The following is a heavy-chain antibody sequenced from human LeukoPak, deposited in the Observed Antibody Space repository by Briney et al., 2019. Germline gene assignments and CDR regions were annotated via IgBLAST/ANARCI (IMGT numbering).Heavy chain of an antibody. J-gene: IGHJ4*02. CDR2: ISWNSGSI. Sequence: GRSLRLSCAAAGFTFDDYAMHWVRQAPGKGLEWGSGISWNSGSIGYADSVKGRFTISRDNAKNSLYLQMNSLRAEDTALYYCAKDPATIFGVAPYFDYWGQGTLVTVSS. V-gene: IGHV3-9*01. D-gene: IGHD3-3*01. CDR3: AKDPATIFGVAPYFDY. CDR1: GFTFDDYA.